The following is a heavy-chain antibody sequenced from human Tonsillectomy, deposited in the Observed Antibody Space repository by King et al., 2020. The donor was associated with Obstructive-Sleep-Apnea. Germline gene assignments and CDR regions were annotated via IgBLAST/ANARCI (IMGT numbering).Heavy chain of an antibody. D-gene: IGHD2-2*01. V-gene: IGHV4-39*07. CDR3: ASVGPAAMEFDY. CDR1: GGSISSSSYY. Sequence: QLQESGPGLVKPSETLSLTCTVSGGSISSSSYYWGWIRQPPGKGLEWIGSIYYSGSTYYNPSLKSRVTISVDTSKNQFSLKLNSVTAADSAMYYCASVGPAAMEFDYWGQGTLVTVSS. J-gene: IGHJ4*02. CDR2: IYYSGST.